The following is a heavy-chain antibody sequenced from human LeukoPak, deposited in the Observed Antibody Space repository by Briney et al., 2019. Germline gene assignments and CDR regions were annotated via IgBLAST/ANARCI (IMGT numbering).Heavy chain of an antibody. V-gene: IGHV1-8*01. CDR2: MNPNSGNT. CDR1: GYTFTSYD. J-gene: IGHJ4*02. Sequence: ASVKVSCKASGYTFTSYDINWVRQATGQGLEWMGWMNPNSGNTGYAQKFQGRVTMTRNTSISTAYMELSSLRSEDTAVYYCARAEQLVNNFDYWGQGTLVTVSS. D-gene: IGHD6-6*01. CDR3: ARAEQLVNNFDY.